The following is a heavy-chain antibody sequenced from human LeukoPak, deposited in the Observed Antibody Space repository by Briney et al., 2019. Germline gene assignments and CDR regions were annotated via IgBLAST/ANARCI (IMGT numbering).Heavy chain of an antibody. Sequence: HPGGSLRLSCAASGFTFSSYWMHWVRQAPGKGLVWVSRINSDGSSTSYADSVKGRFAISRDNAKNTLYLQMNSLRAEDTAVYYCARDLRYYYDSSGPSGFDYWGQGTLVTVSS. CDR3: ARDLRYYYDSSGPSGFDY. CDR1: GFTFSSYW. J-gene: IGHJ4*02. CDR2: INSDGSST. D-gene: IGHD3-22*01. V-gene: IGHV3-74*01.